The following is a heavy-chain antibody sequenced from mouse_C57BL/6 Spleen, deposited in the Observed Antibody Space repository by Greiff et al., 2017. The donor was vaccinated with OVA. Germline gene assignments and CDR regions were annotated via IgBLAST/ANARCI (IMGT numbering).Heavy chain of an antibody. CDR1: GYAFSSSW. D-gene: IGHD2-5*01. CDR2: IYPGDGDT. V-gene: IGHV1-82*01. Sequence: VQLQQSGPELVKPGASVKISCKASGYAFSSSWMNWVKQRPGKGLEWIGRIYPGDGDTNYNGKFTGKATLTADKSSSTAYMQLSSLTSEDSAVYCCARGSNYVYFDVWGTGTTVTVSS. CDR3: ARGSNYVYFDV. J-gene: IGHJ1*03.